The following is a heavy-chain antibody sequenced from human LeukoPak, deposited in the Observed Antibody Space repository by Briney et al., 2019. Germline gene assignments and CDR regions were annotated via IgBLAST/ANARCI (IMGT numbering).Heavy chain of an antibody. CDR2: ISAYNGNT. CDR1: GYTFTSYG. Sequence: ASVKVSCKASGYTFTSYGISWVRQAPGQGLEWMGWISAYNGNTNYAQKLRGRVTMTTDTSTSTAYMELRSLRSDDTAVYYCARGNFDWSLLGIDYWGQGTLVTVSS. J-gene: IGHJ4*02. V-gene: IGHV1-18*01. CDR3: ARGNFDWSLLGIDY. D-gene: IGHD3-9*01.